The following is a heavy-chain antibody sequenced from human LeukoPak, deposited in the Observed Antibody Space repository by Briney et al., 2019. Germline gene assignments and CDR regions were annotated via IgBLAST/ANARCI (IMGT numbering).Heavy chain of an antibody. J-gene: IGHJ4*02. D-gene: IGHD6-13*01. Sequence: GGSLRLSCATSGFIFDGYAMTWVRQTPGKGLEWVAGINWNGGYTYYAESVKGRFTISRDDAKSSLYLQMNSLRAEDTAFYYCARGPSRSSGSWTFDYWGQGTLVTVSS. CDR3: ARGPSRSSGSWTFDY. V-gene: IGHV3-20*04. CDR2: INWNGGYT. CDR1: GFIFDGYA.